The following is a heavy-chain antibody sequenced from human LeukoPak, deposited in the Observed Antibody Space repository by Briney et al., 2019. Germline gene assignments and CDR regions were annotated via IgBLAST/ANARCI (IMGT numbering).Heavy chain of an antibody. J-gene: IGHJ5*02. CDR3: ARGKDCFDP. CDR2: INTNTGNP. Sequence: ASVQVSCKASGYTFTNYAMNWVRQAPGQGLEWMAWINTNTGNPTYAQGFTGRFVFSLDTSVNTAYLQINNLKAEDTAVYYCARGKDCFDPWGQGTLVTVPS. CDR1: GYTFTNYA. V-gene: IGHV7-4-1*02.